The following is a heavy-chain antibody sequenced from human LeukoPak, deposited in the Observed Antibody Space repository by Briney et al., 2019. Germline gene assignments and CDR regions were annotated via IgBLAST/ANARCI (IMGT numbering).Heavy chain of an antibody. J-gene: IGHJ4*02. CDR2: VNPNSGNT. Sequence: ASVKVSCKASGYTFTSYDINWVRQATGQGLEWMGWVNPNSGNTGYAQKLQGRVTMTTDTSTSTAYMELRSLRSDDTAVYYCARGDGYYYGSGSYDYWGQGTLVTVSS. V-gene: IGHV1-8*01. CDR1: GYTFTSYD. CDR3: ARGDGYYYGSGSYDY. D-gene: IGHD3-10*01.